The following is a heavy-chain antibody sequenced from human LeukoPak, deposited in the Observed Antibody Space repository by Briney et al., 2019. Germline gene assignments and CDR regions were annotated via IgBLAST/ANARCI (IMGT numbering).Heavy chain of an antibody. CDR1: GFTFDDYA. Sequence: GSSLRLSCAASGFTFDDYAMHWVRQAPGKGLEWVSGISWNSGSIGYADSVKGRFTISRDNAKNSLYVQMNSLRAEDTALYYCAKDGGVGQDIVASYYFDYWGQGTLVTVSS. CDR3: AKDGGVGQDIVASYYFDY. CDR2: ISWNSGSI. D-gene: IGHD5-12*01. V-gene: IGHV3-9*01. J-gene: IGHJ4*02.